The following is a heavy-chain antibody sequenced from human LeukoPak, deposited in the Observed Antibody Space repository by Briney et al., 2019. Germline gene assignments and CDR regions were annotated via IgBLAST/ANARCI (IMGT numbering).Heavy chain of an antibody. CDR3: AKVGYCSSTSCYAFDI. Sequence: GGSLRLSCAASGFTFSSYAMSWVRQAPGKGLEWVSAISGSGGSTYYADSVKGRFTISRDNSNNTLYLQMNSLRAEDTAVYYCAKVGYCSSTSCYAFDIWGQGTMVTVSS. D-gene: IGHD2-2*01. J-gene: IGHJ3*02. V-gene: IGHV3-23*01. CDR2: ISGSGGST. CDR1: GFTFSSYA.